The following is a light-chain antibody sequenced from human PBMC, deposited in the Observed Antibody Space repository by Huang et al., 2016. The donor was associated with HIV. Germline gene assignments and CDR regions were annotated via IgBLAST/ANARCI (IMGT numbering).Light chain of an antibody. CDR2: AAS. Sequence: DIQMTQSPSSLSASVGDRVIITCRASQSVSVHFNWYQQKPGSAPKRLIYAASSLRDGVPSRFSGSGSGTDFTLIISNVQPEDFATYYCQESSSAPPTYAFGQGTNVEMK. J-gene: IGKJ2*01. CDR3: QESSSAPPTYA. V-gene: IGKV1-39*01. CDR1: QSVSVH.